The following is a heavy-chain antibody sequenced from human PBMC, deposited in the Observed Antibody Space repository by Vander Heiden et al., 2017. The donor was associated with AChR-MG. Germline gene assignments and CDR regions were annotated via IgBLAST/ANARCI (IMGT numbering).Heavy chain of an antibody. J-gene: IGHJ4*01. CDR2: ISSSSSYI. Sequence: EVQLVESGGGLVKPGGSLRLSCAAPGFPSSSYSMNWVRQAPGKGLEWVSSISSSSSYIYYADSVKGRFTISRDNAKNSLYLQMNSLRAEDTAVYYCARGGPRCLEWLLSGYWGHGTLVTLSS. CDR3: ARGGPRCLEWLLSGY. CDR1: GFPSSSYS. V-gene: IGHV3-21*01. D-gene: IGHD3-3*01.